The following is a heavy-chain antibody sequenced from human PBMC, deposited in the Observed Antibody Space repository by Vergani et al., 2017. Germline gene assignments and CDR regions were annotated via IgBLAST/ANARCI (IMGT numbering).Heavy chain of an antibody. D-gene: IGHD3-22*01. J-gene: IGHJ3*02. Sequence: QVQLVESGGGVVQPGRSLRLSCAASGFTFSSYAMHWVRQAPGQGLAWVAVISYDGSNKYYADSVKGRFTISRDNSKNTLYLQRNSLGAEDTAVYYCARGHDSSGYYYERPAFGRVDIWGQGTMVTVSS. CDR1: GFTFSSYA. V-gene: IGHV3-30-3*01. CDR2: ISYDGSNK. CDR3: ARGHDSSGYYYERPAFGRVDI.